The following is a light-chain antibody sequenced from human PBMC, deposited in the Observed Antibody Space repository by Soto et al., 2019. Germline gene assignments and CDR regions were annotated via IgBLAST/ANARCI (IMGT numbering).Light chain of an antibody. J-gene: IGKJ1*01. CDR2: DAS. V-gene: IGKV3-15*01. CDR3: QQYNNWPWT. Sequence: DILMMHDPDALAVSPGEGATLSWRASQSVGSDLAWYQQKPGQAPRLLIYDASTRATGIPTRFSGSGSGTDFTLTISSLQSEDFAVYYCQQYNNWPWTFGEGTKVDIK. CDR1: QSVGSD.